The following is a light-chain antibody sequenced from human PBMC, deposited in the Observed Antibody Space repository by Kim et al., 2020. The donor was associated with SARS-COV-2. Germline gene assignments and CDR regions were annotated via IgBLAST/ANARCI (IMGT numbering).Light chain of an antibody. CDR3: QQAYTCPSKI. Sequence: DIQMTQSPSSLAASVGDRVTLTCRASQSVSTYVNWYQHRPGVAPKLLIYAASVLYIGVPPRFAGSGSDIDFTLTISDVQPEDFATYYCQQAYTCPSKIFGQGTKLEI. CDR2: AAS. CDR1: QSVSTY. J-gene: IGKJ2*01. V-gene: IGKV1-39*01.